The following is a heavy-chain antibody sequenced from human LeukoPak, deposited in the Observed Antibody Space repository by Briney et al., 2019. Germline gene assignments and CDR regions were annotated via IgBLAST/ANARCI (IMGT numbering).Heavy chain of an antibody. CDR2: MNPNSGNT. CDR1: GYTFTSYD. CDR3: ASGLWFGELFSDY. D-gene: IGHD3-10*01. Sequence: ASVKVSCKASGYTFTSYDINWVRQATGQGLEWMGWMNPNSGNTGYAQKFQGRVTMTRNTSISTAYVELSSLRSEDTAVYYCASGLWFGELFSDYWGQGTLVTVSS. J-gene: IGHJ4*02. V-gene: IGHV1-8*01.